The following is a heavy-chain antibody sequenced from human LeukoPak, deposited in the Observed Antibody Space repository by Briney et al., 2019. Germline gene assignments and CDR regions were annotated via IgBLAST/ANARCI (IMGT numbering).Heavy chain of an antibody. CDR2: IYYSGST. CDR3: ARYYSYYYYMDV. V-gene: IGHV4-39*01. CDR1: GGPIGSTTYY. Sequence: SETLSLTCTVSGGPIGSTTYYWGWIRQPPGKGLEWIGNIYYSGSTYYNPSLKSRVTISVDTSKNQFSLKLSSVTAADTAVYYCARYYSYYYYMDVWGKGITVTISS. J-gene: IGHJ6*03.